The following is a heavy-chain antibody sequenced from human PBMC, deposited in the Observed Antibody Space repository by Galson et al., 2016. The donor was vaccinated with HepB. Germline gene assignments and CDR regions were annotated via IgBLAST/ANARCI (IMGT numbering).Heavy chain of an antibody. D-gene: IGHD2-21*01. CDR2: ISYDGSNN. V-gene: IGHV3-30-3*01. Sequence: SLRLSCAASGFTFSRDAMHWVRQAPGKGLEWMAIISYDGSNNYYADSVKGRFTSSRDNSKNTLYLQMDGLRSEDTAVYYCARAPVCGGSSCDIYYGMDVWGQGTTVSVSS. CDR3: ARAPVCGGSSCDIYYGMDV. CDR1: GFTFSRDA. J-gene: IGHJ6*02.